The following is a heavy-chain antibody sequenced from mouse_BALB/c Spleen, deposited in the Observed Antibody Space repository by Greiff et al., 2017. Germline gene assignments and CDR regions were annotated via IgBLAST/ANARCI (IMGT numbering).Heavy chain of an antibody. CDR2: IYPGNGDT. Sequence: QVQLQQPGAELVMPGASVKMSCKASGYTFTSYNMHWVKQTPGQGLEWIGAIYPGNGDTSYNQKFKGKATLTADKSSSTAYMQLSSLTSEDSAVYYCARWYYAMDYWGQGTSVTVSS. CDR3: ARWYYAMDY. V-gene: IGHV1-12*01. CDR1: GYTFTSYN. J-gene: IGHJ4*01.